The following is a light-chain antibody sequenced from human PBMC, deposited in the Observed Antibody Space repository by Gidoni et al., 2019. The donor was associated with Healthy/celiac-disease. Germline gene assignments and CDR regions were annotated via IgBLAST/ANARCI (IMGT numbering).Light chain of an antibody. CDR2: SDD. Sequence: QSVLTQPPSMSEAPRQRVTISCSGSSSNIGNNAVNWYQQLPGQAPKLLIYSDDLLPSGVSDRFSGSKSGTSASLAISGLQSEDEADYYCAAWDDSLNGPVFGGGTKLTVL. CDR1: SSNIGNNA. V-gene: IGLV1-36*01. CDR3: AAWDDSLNGPV. J-gene: IGLJ3*02.